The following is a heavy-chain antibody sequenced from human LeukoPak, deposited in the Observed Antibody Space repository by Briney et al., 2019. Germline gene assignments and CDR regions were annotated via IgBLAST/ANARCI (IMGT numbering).Heavy chain of an antibody. Sequence: ASVKVSCKASGYTFTSYAMHWVRQAPGQRLEWMGWINAGNGNTKYSQKLQGRVTMTTDTSTSTAYMELRSLRSDDTAVYYCAGDYFPLAARPEAVDYWGQGTLVTVSS. D-gene: IGHD6-6*01. V-gene: IGHV1-3*01. CDR2: INAGNGNT. CDR3: AGDYFPLAARPEAVDY. CDR1: GYTFTSYA. J-gene: IGHJ4*02.